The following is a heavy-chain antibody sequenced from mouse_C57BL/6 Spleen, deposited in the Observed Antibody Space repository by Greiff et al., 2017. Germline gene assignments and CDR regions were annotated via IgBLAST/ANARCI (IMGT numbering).Heavy chain of an antibody. J-gene: IGHJ3*01. V-gene: IGHV1-81*01. D-gene: IGHD3-2*02. CDR2: IYPRSGNT. CDR1: GYTFTSYG. Sequence: QVQLQQSGAELARPGASVKLSCKASGYTFTSYGISWVKQRTGQGLEWIGEIYPRSGNTYYNEKFKGKATLTADKSSSTAYRELRSLTSEDSAVYVCARPAQSSWFAYWGQGTLVTVSA. CDR3: ARPAQSSWFAY.